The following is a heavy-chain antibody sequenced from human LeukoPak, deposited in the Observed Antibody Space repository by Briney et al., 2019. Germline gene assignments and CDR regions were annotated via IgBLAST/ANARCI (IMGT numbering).Heavy chain of an antibody. CDR1: GFTFSSYA. CDR3: ARVAALSGSYYPNPIYYYYYMDV. Sequence: GGSLRLSCAASGFTFSSYAMGWVRQAPGKGLEWVSAISGTGNRTYYADSVKGRFTISRDNAKNSLYLQMNSLRAEDTAVYYCARVAALSGSYYPNPIYYYYYMDVWGKGTTVTVSS. CDR2: ISGTGNRT. J-gene: IGHJ6*03. V-gene: IGHV3-23*01. D-gene: IGHD3-10*01.